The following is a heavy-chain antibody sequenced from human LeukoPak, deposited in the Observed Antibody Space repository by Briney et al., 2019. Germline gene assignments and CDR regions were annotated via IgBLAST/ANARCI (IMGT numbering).Heavy chain of an antibody. CDR3: ARDNLSYSSSARTDGFDY. CDR1: GGSISSSSYY. J-gene: IGHJ4*02. Sequence: SETLSLTCTVSGGSISSSSYYWGWIRQPPGKGLEWIGSIYYSGSTYYNPSLKSRVTISVDTSKNQFSLKLSSVTAADTAVYYCARDNLSYSSSARTDGFDYWGQGALVTVTS. CDR2: IYYSGST. V-gene: IGHV4-39*07. D-gene: IGHD6-13*01.